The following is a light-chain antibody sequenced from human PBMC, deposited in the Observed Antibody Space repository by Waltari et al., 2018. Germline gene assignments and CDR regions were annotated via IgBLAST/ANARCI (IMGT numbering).Light chain of an antibody. Sequence: DIQMTQSPSTLSASVGDRVTITCRASQSISTWLAWYQQKPGKAPKVLINKASSLESGVPSRFSGSGSGTELTLTISSLQPDDFATYYCQQYGNLWTFGQGTKVEIK. CDR2: KAS. V-gene: IGKV1-5*03. CDR3: QQYGNLWT. CDR1: QSISTW. J-gene: IGKJ1*01.